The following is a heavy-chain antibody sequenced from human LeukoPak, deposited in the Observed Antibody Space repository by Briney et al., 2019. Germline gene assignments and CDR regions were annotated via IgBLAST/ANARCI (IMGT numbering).Heavy chain of an antibody. V-gene: IGHV4-39*01. CDR1: GGSISDGSSY. Sequence: SETLSLTCTVSGGSISDGSSYWGWIRQPPGKGLEWVASIYYSGSTYYNPSLKSRVSISVDTSKNQFSLKLSSVTAADTAVYYCVRRNYYFDYWGQGTLVTVSS. CDR2: IYYSGST. J-gene: IGHJ4*02. CDR3: VRRNYYFDY.